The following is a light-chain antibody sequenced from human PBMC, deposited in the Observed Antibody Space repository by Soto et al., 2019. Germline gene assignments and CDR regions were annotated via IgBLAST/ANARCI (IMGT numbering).Light chain of an antibody. CDR3: CSYAGSSTLV. J-gene: IGLJ2*01. V-gene: IGLV2-23*01. CDR2: EGS. CDR1: SSDVGSYNL. Sequence: QSALTQPASVSGSPGQSITISCTGTSSDVGSYNLVSWYQQHPGKAPKLMTYEGSKRPSGVSNRFSGSKSGNTASLSISGLQAEDEGDYYCCSYAGSSTLVFGGGTKLTVL.